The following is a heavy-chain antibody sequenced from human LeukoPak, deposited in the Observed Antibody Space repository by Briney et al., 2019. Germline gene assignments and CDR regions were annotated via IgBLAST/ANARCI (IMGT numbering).Heavy chain of an antibody. J-gene: IGHJ4*02. D-gene: IGHD2/OR15-2a*01. CDR3: VRNNNNDY. CDR2: ISGSGDSP. Sequence: GGSLRLSCVASGFTFSSYSMSWVRQGPGKGLEWVATISGSGDSPYYRDSLQGRFTCSRDNSKDTLYLQIDSLRAEDTAVYYCVRNNNNDYWGQGTLVTVSS. V-gene: IGHV3-23*01. CDR1: GFTFSSYS.